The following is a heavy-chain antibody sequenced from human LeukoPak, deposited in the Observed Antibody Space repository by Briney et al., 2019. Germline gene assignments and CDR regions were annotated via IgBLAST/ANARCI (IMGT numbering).Heavy chain of an antibody. Sequence: GGSLRLSCAASGFTLSSYAISWVRQAPGKGLEWVSSISASGGSTNYADSVKGRFTISRDNSKNTVYLQMNSLRAEDTAVYYCAKVMKGSERLTMVRGVIIKTAGLYYMDVWGKGTTVTVSS. D-gene: IGHD3-10*01. CDR3: AKVMKGSERLTMVRGVIIKTAGLYYMDV. V-gene: IGHV3-23*01. CDR2: ISASGGST. J-gene: IGHJ6*03. CDR1: GFTLSSYA.